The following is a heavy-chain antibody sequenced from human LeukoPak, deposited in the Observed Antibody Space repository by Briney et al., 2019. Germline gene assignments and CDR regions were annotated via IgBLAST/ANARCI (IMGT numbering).Heavy chain of an antibody. Sequence: GGSLRLSCSASGFTFSSYAMHWVRQAPGKGLEYVSAISPDGGNTYYADSVKGRFSISRGNSKNTLYLQMSSLRPEDTAVYYCVPKGTEGYWGQGTLVTVSS. CDR2: ISPDGGNT. CDR1: GFTFSSYA. V-gene: IGHV3-64D*06. CDR3: VPKGTEGY. J-gene: IGHJ4*02.